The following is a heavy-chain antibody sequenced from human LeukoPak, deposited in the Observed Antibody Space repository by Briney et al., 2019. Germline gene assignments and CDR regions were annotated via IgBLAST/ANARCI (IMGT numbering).Heavy chain of an antibody. D-gene: IGHD3-10*01. V-gene: IGHV1-18*01. J-gene: IGHJ3*02. CDR1: GYTFISYS. CDR3: ARDAYYYYGSGSPIRAFDI. CDR2: ISAYNGNT. Sequence: ASVKVSCKASGYTFISYSISWVRQAPGQGLEWMGWISAYNGNTNYAQNFQGRVTMTTDTSTSTAYMELRTLRSDDTALYCCARDAYYYYGSGSPIRAFDIWGQGTMVTVSS.